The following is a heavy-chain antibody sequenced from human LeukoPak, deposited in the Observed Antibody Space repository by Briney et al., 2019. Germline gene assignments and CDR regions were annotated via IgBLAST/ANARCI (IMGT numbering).Heavy chain of an antibody. D-gene: IGHD3-16*01. V-gene: IGHV3-74*01. Sequence: GGALRISCAAPGFPFRRYLVHLGRPAPGKGVGGVSRLNSDGSSTSYADSVKGRFTISRDNAKNTLYLQMNSLRAEDAAVYCCAREGDVSAFDPWGQGTLVTVSS. CDR2: LNSDGSST. J-gene: IGHJ5*02. CDR1: GFPFRRYL. CDR3: AREGDVSAFDP.